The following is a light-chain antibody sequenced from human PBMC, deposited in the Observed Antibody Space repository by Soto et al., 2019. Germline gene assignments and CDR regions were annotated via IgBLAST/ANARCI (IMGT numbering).Light chain of an antibody. CDR1: QSVSSC. CDR3: QQRSNWPT. CDR2: DAS. J-gene: IGKJ1*01. Sequence: EIVLTQSPGTLSLSPGERATLSCRASQSVSSCLAWYQQKPGQAPRLLIYDASNRATGIPARFSGSGSGTDFTLTISSLEPEDFAVYYCQQRSNWPTFGQGTKVDIK. V-gene: IGKV3-11*01.